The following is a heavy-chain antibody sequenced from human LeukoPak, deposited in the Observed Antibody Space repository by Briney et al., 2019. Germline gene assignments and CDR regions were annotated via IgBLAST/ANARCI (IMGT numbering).Heavy chain of an antibody. CDR1: GGSISSYY. CDR2: IYYSGST. V-gene: IGHV4-59*01. Sequence: SETLSLTCTVSGGSISSYYWSWIRQPPGKGLEWIGYIYYSGSTNYNPSLKSRVTISVDTSKNQFSLKLSSVTAADTAVYYCARDFGITGTTQYYYMDVWGKGTTVTISS. CDR3: ARDFGITGTTQYYYMDV. D-gene: IGHD1-7*01. J-gene: IGHJ6*03.